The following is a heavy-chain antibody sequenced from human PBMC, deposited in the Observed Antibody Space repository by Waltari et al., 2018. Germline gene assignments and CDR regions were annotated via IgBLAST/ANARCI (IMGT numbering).Heavy chain of an antibody. J-gene: IGHJ4*02. CDR1: GFTFSGSA. Sequence: EVQLVESGGGLVQPGGSLQLSCAASGFTFSGSAMHWVRQASGKGLEWVGRIRSKANSYATAYAASVKGRFTISRDDSKNTAYLQMNSLKTEDTAVYYCTRNYGSGIQNFDYWGQGTLVTVSS. CDR2: IRSKANSYAT. D-gene: IGHD3-10*01. CDR3: TRNYGSGIQNFDY. V-gene: IGHV3-73*01.